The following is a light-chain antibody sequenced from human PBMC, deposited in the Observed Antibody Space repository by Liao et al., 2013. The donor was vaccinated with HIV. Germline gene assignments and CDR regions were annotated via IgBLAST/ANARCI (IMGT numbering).Light chain of an antibody. Sequence: SYELTQPPSVSVAPGKTATIGCEGDNIGGKSVHWYQQKPGQAPVLVIFNDRDRPSGIPERFSGSNSGNTATLTISRVEAGDEADYYCQVWDSDSDHFVFGSGTKVTVL. CDR2: NDR. J-gene: IGLJ1*01. V-gene: IGLV3-21*04. CDR3: QVWDSDSDHFV. CDR1: NIGGKS.